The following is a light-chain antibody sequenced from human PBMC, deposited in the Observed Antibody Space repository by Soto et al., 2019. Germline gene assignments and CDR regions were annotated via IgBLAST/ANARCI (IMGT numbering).Light chain of an antibody. CDR1: QSIDSS. CDR3: QQYKSFSLT. CDR2: KTS. J-gene: IGKJ4*01. Sequence: DIQMTQSPSTLSASVGDRVTITCRASQSIDSSLAWYQQKPGKVPKLLIYKTSNLESGVPSRFSGSGSGSEFSLTISSLQPDDFATDYCQQYKSFSLTFGGGARVEVK. V-gene: IGKV1-5*03.